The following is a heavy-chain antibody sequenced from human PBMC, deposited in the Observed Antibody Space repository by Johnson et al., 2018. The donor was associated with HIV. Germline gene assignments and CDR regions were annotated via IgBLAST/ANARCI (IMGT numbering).Heavy chain of an antibody. J-gene: IGHJ3*02. CDR3: ARDRVPAAIGLAYRGAFDI. CDR1: GFTFSDYY. CDR2: IKQDGSEK. V-gene: IGHV3-7*01. D-gene: IGHD2-2*02. Sequence: MQLVESGGGVVQPGRSLRLSCAASGFTFSDYYMSWIRQAPGKGLEWVANIKQDGSEKEYADSVKGRFNLSSDNSKNTLYLQMNSLRAEDTAVYYCARDRVPAAIGLAYRGAFDIWGQGTMVTVSS.